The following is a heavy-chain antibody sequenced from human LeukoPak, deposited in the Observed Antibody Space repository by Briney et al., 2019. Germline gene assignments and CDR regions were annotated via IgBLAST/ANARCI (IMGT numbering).Heavy chain of an antibody. V-gene: IGHV3-30*18. CDR1: GFTFSSYG. CDR3: AKDKDIPLAYYFDY. D-gene: IGHD2-15*01. CDR2: ISYDGSNK. J-gene: IGHJ4*02. Sequence: PGGSLRLSCAASGFTFSSYGMHWVRQAPGKGLEWVAVISYDGSNKYYADSVKGRFTISRDNSKNTLYLQMNSLRAEDTAVYYCAKDKDIPLAYYFDYWGQGTLVTVSS.